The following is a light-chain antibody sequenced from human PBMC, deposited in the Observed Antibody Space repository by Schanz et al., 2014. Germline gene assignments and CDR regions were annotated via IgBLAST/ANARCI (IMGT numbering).Light chain of an antibody. J-gene: IGKJ3*01. CDR3: QQYNSYLFT. V-gene: IGKV1-13*02. CDR1: QGISSA. CDR2: DAS. Sequence: AIQLTQSPSSLSASVGDRVTITCRASQGISSALARYQQKPGKAPKLLIYDASSLESGVPSRFSGSGSGTDFTLTISSLQPDDFATYYCQQYNSYLFTFGPGTKVDIK.